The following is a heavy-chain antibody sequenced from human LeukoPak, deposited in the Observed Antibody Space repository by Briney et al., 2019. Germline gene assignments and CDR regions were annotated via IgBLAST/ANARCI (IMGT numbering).Heavy chain of an antibody. V-gene: IGHV1-8*02. J-gene: IGHJ4*02. CDR1: GYTFTSYY. CDR2: MNPNSGNT. CDR3: ARDVRGYSYGNFDY. D-gene: IGHD5-18*01. Sequence: ASVKVSCKASGYTFTSYYMYWVRQATGQGLEWMGWMNPNSGNTGYAQKFQGRVTMTRDMSTSTVYMELSSLRSEDTAVYYCARDVRGYSYGNFDYWGQGTLVTVSS.